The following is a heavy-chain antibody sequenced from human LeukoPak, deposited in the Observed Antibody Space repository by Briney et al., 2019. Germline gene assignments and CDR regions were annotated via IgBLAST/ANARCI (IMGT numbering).Heavy chain of an antibody. D-gene: IGHD5-12*01. CDR1: RYTFTDYY. J-gene: IGHJ4*02. CDR3: ARGGANSGYDTLDY. CDR2: INPNSGDT. Sequence: VASMKVSFRASRYTFTDYYIHWVRQAPGQGLEWMGWINPNSGDTNYAQKFQGRLTMTRDTSISTASMELSRLRSDDTAVYYCARGGANSGYDTLDYWGQGTLVTVSS. V-gene: IGHV1-2*02.